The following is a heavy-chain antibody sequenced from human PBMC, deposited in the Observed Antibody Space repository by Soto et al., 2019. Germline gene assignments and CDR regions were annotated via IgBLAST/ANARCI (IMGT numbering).Heavy chain of an antibody. Sequence: EVQLLESGGGLVQPGGSLRISCAASGFTFSSYGMGWVLQAPGKGLEWVSASSGSGGSTYYADSVKGRFTISRDNSKNTLYLQMNSLRAEDTAVYYCAKAQVVGATTPFDYWGQGTLVTVSS. CDR2: SSGSGGST. CDR3: AKAQVVGATTPFDY. D-gene: IGHD1-26*01. V-gene: IGHV3-23*01. J-gene: IGHJ4*02. CDR1: GFTFSSYG.